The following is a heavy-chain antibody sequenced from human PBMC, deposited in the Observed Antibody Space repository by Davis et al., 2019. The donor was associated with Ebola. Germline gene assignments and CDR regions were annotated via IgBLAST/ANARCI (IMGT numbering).Heavy chain of an antibody. Sequence: GESLKISCAASGFTFSSYWMHCVRQAPGKGLVWVSRIHSDGSSTSYADSVKGRFTISRDNAKNSLYLQMNSLRDEDTAVYYCARDGGWLHCGGDCTLDYWGQGTLVTVSS. D-gene: IGHD2-21*01. CDR3: ARDGGWLHCGGDCTLDY. J-gene: IGHJ4*02. CDR2: IHSDGSST. CDR1: GFTFSSYW. V-gene: IGHV3-74*01.